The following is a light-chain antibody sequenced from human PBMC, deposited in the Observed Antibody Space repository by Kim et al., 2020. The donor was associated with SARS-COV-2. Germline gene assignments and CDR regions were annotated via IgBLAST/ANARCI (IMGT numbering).Light chain of an antibody. CDR2: WAS. Sequence: ATINCKSSQSVLYNSNNKNYLAWYQQKPGQPPKLLIYWASTRESGVPDRFSGSGSGTDFTLTISSLQAEDVAVYYCQQYYSSPPTFGPGTKWIS. V-gene: IGKV4-1*01. CDR1: QSVLYNSNNKNY. CDR3: QQYYSSPPT. J-gene: IGKJ3*01.